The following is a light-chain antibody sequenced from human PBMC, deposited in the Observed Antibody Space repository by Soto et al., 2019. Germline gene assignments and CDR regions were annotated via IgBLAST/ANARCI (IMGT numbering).Light chain of an antibody. J-gene: IGKJ4*01. V-gene: IGKV3-11*01. CDR1: QSVSSY. Sequence: EIVLTQSPATLSLSPCERATLSPRASQSVSSYLAWYQQKPGQAPRLLIYDASNRATGIPARFSGSGSGTDFTLTISSLEPEDFAVYYCHQHSNWPLTFGGGTKVDIK. CDR2: DAS. CDR3: HQHSNWPLT.